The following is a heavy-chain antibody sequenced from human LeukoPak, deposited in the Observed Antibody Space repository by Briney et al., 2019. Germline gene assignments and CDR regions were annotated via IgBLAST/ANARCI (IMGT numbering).Heavy chain of an antibody. CDR3: ARVKGGIAAAGNYFDY. D-gene: IGHD6-13*01. J-gene: IGHJ4*02. Sequence: GGSLRLSCAASGFAFSSYAMHWVRQGPGKGLEWVALVSYDGGSKYYADSVKGRITISRDNSKNTLHLQMNSLRTEDTGVYYCARVKGGIAAAGNYFDYWGQGTLVTVSS. V-gene: IGHV3-30-3*01. CDR2: VSYDGGSK. CDR1: GFAFSSYA.